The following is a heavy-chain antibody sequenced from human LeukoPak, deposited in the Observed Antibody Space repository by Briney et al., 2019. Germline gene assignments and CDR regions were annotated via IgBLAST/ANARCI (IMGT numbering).Heavy chain of an antibody. CDR1: GFTFSGSA. V-gene: IGHV3-73*01. Sequence: GGSLRLSCAASGFTFSGSAMHWARQASGKGLEWVGRIRSKANSYATAYAASVKGRFTISRDDSKNTAYLQMNSLKTEDTAVYYCTRLYYDSSGYQVGMDYWGQGTLVTVSS. J-gene: IGHJ4*02. CDR3: TRLYYDSSGYQVGMDY. CDR2: IRSKANSYAT. D-gene: IGHD3-22*01.